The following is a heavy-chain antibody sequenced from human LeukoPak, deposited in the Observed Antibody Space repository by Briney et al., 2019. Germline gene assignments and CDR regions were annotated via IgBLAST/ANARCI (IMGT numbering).Heavy chain of an antibody. J-gene: IGHJ4*02. CDR2: NSGYSGKT. D-gene: IGHD1-26*01. CDR1: AHTFSNHG. CDR3: ASGGLAWEYYFDY. V-gene: IGHV1-18*01. Sequence: GASVKVSCKAPAHTFSNHGITWVRQAPGQGLEWMGGNSGYSGKTNYAQKLQGRVTMTTDTSTSTAYMELRSLRSDDTAVYYCASGGLAWEYYFDYWGQGTLVTVSS.